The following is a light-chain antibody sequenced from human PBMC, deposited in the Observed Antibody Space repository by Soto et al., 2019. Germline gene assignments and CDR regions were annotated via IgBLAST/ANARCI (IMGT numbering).Light chain of an antibody. V-gene: IGKV3-20*01. CDR2: GAS. Sequence: EIVLTQSPGTLSLSPGERATLSGRASQSVSSSYLAWYQQKPGQAPRLLIYGASSRATGIPDRFSGSGSGTDFTLTISRLEPEDFAVYYCHQYGGSPRTLGQGTKVDIK. CDR3: HQYGGSPRT. CDR1: QSVSSSY. J-gene: IGKJ1*01.